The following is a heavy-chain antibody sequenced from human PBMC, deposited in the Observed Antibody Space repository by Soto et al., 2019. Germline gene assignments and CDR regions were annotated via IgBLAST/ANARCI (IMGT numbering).Heavy chain of an antibody. CDR3: ARARPGGWFDP. Sequence: SETLSLTCTVSGGSISNYYWSWIRQPPGKGLEWIGYIYYSGSTNYNPSLKSRVTISVDTSKNQFSLKLSSVTAADTAVYYCARARPGGWFDPWGQGTLVTVSS. CDR1: GGSISNYY. J-gene: IGHJ5*02. CDR2: IYYSGST. D-gene: IGHD3-10*01. V-gene: IGHV4-59*08.